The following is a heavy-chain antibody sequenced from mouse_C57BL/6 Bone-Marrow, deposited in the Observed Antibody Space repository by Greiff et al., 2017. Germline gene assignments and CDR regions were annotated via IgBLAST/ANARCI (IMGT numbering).Heavy chain of an antibody. CDR2: IDPSDSYT. CDR1: GYTFTSYW. CDR3: ARRTTVVAYWYFDV. J-gene: IGHJ1*03. V-gene: IGHV1-69*01. D-gene: IGHD1-1*01. Sequence: VQLQQPGAELVMPGASVKLSCKASGYTFTSYWMHWVKQRPGPGLEWIGEIDPSDSYTNYNQKFKGKSTLTVDKSSSTAYMQLSSLTSEDSAVYYCARRTTVVAYWYFDVWGTGTTVTVAS.